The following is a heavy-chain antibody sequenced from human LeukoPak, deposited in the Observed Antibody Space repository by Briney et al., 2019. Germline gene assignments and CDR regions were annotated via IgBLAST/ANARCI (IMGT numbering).Heavy chain of an antibody. CDR2: ISSSDSTI. Sequence: GGPLRLSCGVSGLTVRSNYMSWVRQARGKGVEGGSYISSSDSTIYYADSVKGRFTISRDNAKNSLYLQMNSLRAEDTAVYYCAREPHDYVWGSYRYSYYFDYWGQGTLVTVSS. V-gene: IGHV3-11*04. D-gene: IGHD3-16*02. CDR3: AREPHDYVWGSYRYSYYFDY. CDR1: GLTVRSNY. J-gene: IGHJ4*02.